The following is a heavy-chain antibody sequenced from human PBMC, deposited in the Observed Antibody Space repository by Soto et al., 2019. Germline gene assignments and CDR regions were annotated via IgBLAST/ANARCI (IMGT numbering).Heavy chain of an antibody. CDR1: GYTFTTFW. Sequence: GESLKISCTGFGYTFTTFWVTWVRQMPGKGLEWMGRIDPRDSYVNYSPSFQGHVTISVDKSISTAYLQWGSLKASDTAMYHCARLFCSTTTCDSWFDPWGQGTLVTV. CDR2: IDPRDSYV. J-gene: IGHJ5*02. D-gene: IGHD2-2*01. CDR3: ARLFCSTTTCDSWFDP. V-gene: IGHV5-10-1*01.